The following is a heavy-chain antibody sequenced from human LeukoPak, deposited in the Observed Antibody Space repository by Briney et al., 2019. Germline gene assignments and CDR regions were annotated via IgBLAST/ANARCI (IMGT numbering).Heavy chain of an antibody. D-gene: IGHD3-10*01. J-gene: IGHJ4*02. CDR1: GFTFSNHG. CDR3: AKDDAWLRFGE. V-gene: IGHV3-23*01. Sequence: GGSLRLCCAASGFTFSNHGMNWVRQAPGKGLEWVSGISPSADIKYYADSVKGRFTISRDNSKNMLYLEVISLTADDTAVYCCAKDDAWLRFGEWSQGTLVTVSS. CDR2: ISPSADIK.